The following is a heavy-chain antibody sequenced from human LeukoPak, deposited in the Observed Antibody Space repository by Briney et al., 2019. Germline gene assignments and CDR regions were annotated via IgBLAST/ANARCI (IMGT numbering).Heavy chain of an antibody. V-gene: IGHV3-74*01. Sequence: GGSLRLSCAASGFTFSSYWMHWVRQAPGKGLVWVSRTDSDGSSTSYADSVKGRLTISRDNAKNTLYLQMNSLRAEDTAVYYCAREYRSGPDYWGQGTLVTVSS. CDR3: AREYRSGPDY. CDR1: GFTFSSYW. CDR2: TDSDGSST. D-gene: IGHD6-19*01. J-gene: IGHJ4*02.